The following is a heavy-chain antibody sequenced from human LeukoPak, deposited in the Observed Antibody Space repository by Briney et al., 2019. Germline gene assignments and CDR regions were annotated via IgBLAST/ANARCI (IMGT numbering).Heavy chain of an antibody. Sequence: PGGSLRLSCAASGFTFSSYSMSWVRQAPGKGLEWVADISRGGGSTYYADSVKGRVTISRDNSKNTLYLQMKSLRAEDTAVYYCARETWELLEHVYWGQGPLVTVSS. CDR2: ISRGGGST. D-gene: IGHD1-26*01. J-gene: IGHJ4*02. CDR3: ARETWELLEHVY. V-gene: IGHV3-23*01. CDR1: GFTFSSYS.